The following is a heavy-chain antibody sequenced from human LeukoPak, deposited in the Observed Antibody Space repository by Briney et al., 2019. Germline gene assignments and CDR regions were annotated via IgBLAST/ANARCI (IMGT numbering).Heavy chain of an antibody. CDR2: ISGSGAGT. D-gene: IGHD2-2*01. J-gene: IGHJ4*02. CDR1: GFTFSNYA. Sequence: TGGSLRLSCAASGFTFSNYAMSWVHQAPGKGLEWVSAISGSGAGTYYADSVKGRFTISRDNSKNTLYLQMNSLRAEDTAVYYCARRSSNLGYWGQGTLVTVSS. CDR3: ARRSSNLGY. V-gene: IGHV3-23*01.